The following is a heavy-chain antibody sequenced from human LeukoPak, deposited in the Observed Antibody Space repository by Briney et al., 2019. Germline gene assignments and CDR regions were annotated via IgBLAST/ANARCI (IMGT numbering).Heavy chain of an antibody. CDR2: INPNSGGT. CDR1: GYTFTGYY. CDR3: ARVRGYYDSSGYYVVDY. Sequence: ASVKVSCKASGYTFTGYYIHWVRQAPGQGLEWMGWINPNSGGTNSAQKFQGRVTMTRDTSISTAYMELSRLRSDDTAVYYCARVRGYYDSSGYYVVDYWGQGTLVTVSS. V-gene: IGHV1-2*02. D-gene: IGHD3-22*01. J-gene: IGHJ4*02.